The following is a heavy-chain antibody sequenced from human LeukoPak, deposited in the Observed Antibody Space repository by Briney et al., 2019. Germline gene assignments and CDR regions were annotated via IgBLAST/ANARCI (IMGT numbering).Heavy chain of an antibody. CDR2: ISGSGGST. J-gene: IGHJ4*02. CDR3: AKDRSCTNDICHGDFDY. CDR1: GFTFSSYA. Sequence: GGSLRLSCAASGFTFSSYAVSWVRQALGKGLEWVSCISGSGGSTYSADSVKGRFTISRDNSKNTLYLQMNSLRAEDTALYYCAKDRSCTNDICHGDFDYWGQGTLVTVSS. V-gene: IGHV3-23*01. D-gene: IGHD2-8*01.